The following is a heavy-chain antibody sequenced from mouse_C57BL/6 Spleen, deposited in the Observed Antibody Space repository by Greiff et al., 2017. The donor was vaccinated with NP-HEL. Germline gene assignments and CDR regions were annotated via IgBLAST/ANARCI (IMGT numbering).Heavy chain of an antibody. CDR3: ASTYYDYTWFAY. CDR1: GFTFSDYG. CDR2: ISSGSSTI. J-gene: IGHJ3*01. Sequence: DVKLVESGGGLVKPGGSLKLSCAASGFTFSDYGMHWVRQAPEKGLEWVAYISSGSSTIYYADTVKGRFTISRDNAKNTLFLQMTILRSEDTAMYYCASTYYDYTWFAYWGQGTLVTVSA. D-gene: IGHD2-4*01. V-gene: IGHV5-17*01.